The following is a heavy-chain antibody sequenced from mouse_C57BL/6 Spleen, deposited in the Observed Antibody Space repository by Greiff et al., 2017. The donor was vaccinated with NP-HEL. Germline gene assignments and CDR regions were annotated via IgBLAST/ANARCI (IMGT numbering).Heavy chain of an antibody. J-gene: IGHJ4*01. CDR2: ISSGSSTI. D-gene: IGHD1-1*01. V-gene: IGHV5-17*01. Sequence: DVMLVESGGGLVKPGGSLKLSCAASGFTFSDYGMHWVRQAPEKGLEWVAYISSGSSTIYYADTVKGRFTISRDNAKNTLFLQMTSLRSEDTAMYYCARPPITTVKDYYAMDYWGQGTSVTVSS. CDR1: GFTFSDYG. CDR3: ARPPITTVKDYYAMDY.